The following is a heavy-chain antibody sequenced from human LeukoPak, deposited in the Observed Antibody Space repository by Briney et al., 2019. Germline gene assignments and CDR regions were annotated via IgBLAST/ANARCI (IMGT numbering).Heavy chain of an antibody. J-gene: IGHJ4*02. Sequence: PGGSLRLSCATSGFTFSSYAMHWVRQATGKGLEWVSAIGTAGDTYYPGSVKGRFTTSRENAKNSLSLQMNSLRAEDTAVYYCVRQQTPHGNFDYWGQGTLVTVSS. CDR3: VRQQTPHGNFDY. CDR2: IGTAGDT. D-gene: IGHD1-26*01. CDR1: GFTFSSYA. V-gene: IGHV3-13*01.